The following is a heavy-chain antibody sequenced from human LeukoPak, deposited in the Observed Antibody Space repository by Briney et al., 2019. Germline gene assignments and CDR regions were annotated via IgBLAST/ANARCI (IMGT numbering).Heavy chain of an antibody. D-gene: IGHD5-12*01. CDR2: ISGSGGST. J-gene: IGHJ6*03. CDR3: AKGGGYEAQYYYYYLDV. Sequence: PGGSLRLSCAASGFTFSSYVMHWVRQAPGKGLEWVSAISGSGGSTYYADSVKGRFTISRDNSKNTLYLQMKSLRAEDTAVYYCAKGGGYEAQYYYYYLDVWGKGTTVTISS. V-gene: IGHV3-23*01. CDR1: GFTFSSYV.